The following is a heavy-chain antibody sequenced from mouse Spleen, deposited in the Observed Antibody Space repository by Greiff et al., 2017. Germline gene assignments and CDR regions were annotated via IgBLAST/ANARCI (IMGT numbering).Heavy chain of an antibody. D-gene: IGHD4-1*01. CDR3: TRVNWDMGYFDY. CDR2: IRNKANNHAT. V-gene: IGHV6-6*01. J-gene: IGHJ2*01. Sequence: EVQRVESGGGLVQPGGSMKLSCAASGFTFSDAWMDWVRQSPEKGLEWVAEIRNKANNHATYYAESVKGRFTISRDDSKSSVYLQMNSLRAEDTGIYYCTRVNWDMGYFDYWGQGTTLTVSS. CDR1: GFTFSDAW.